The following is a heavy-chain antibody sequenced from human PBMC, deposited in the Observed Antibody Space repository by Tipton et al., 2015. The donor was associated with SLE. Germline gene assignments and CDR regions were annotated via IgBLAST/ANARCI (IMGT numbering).Heavy chain of an antibody. CDR3: AGELGDYGFDY. CDR2: ISYDGSNK. Sequence: SLRLSCAASGFTFSSYAMHWVRQAPGKGLEWVAVISYDGSNKYYADSVKGRFTISRDNSKNTLYLQMNSLRAEDTAVYYCAGELGDYGFDYWGQGTLVTVSS. J-gene: IGHJ4*02. CDR1: GFTFSSYA. D-gene: IGHD4-17*01. V-gene: IGHV3-30*04.